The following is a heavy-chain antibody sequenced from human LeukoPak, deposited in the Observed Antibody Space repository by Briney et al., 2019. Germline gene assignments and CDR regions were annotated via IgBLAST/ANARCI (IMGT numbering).Heavy chain of an antibody. J-gene: IGHJ4*02. V-gene: IGHV4-31*03. CDR3: ARGDVVEYYFDC. Sequence: SQTLSLTCTVSGGSISSGGYYWSWIRQHPGKGLEWIGYIYYSGSTYYNPSLKSRVTISVDTSKNQFSLKLSSVTAADTAVYYCARGDVVEYYFDCWGQGTLVTVSS. CDR2: IYYSGST. CDR1: GGSISSGGYY. D-gene: IGHD5-12*01.